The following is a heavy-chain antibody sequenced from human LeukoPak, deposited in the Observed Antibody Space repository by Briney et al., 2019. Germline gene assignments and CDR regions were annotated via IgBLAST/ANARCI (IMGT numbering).Heavy chain of an antibody. CDR1: GGSTSSSSYY. D-gene: IGHD3-22*01. CDR3: ARLYYYDSSGPPL. V-gene: IGHV4-39*01. J-gene: IGHJ4*02. CDR2: IYYTGRT. Sequence: PSETLSLTCTVSGGSTSSSSYYWGWIRQPPGKWLEWIGNIYYTGRTYYNPSLKSRVTISVDTSKNQFSLKLSSVSAADTAVYYCARLYYYDSSGPPLWGQGTLVTVSS.